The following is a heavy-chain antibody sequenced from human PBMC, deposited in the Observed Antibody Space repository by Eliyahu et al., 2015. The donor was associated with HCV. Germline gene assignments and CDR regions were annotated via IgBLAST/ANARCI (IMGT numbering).Heavy chain of an antibody. V-gene: IGHV4-39*01. CDR3: ARLAGYCGGGGCYNFDY. CDR2: VYYTGST. J-gene: IGHJ4*02. Sequence: QLQLQESGPGLVKPSETLSLTCTVSGGXIXSVXRYWGWVRQPPGKGLEWIGIVYYTGSTYYNPSXASRVSISVATSQNQFSLKLRSVTAADTAVFYCARLAGYCGGGGCYNFDYWGQGTLVTVSS. D-gene: IGHD2-15*01. CDR1: GGXIXSVXRY.